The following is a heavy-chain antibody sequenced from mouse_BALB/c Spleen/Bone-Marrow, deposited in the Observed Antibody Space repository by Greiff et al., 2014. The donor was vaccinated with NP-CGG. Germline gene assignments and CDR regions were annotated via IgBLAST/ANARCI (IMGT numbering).Heavy chain of an antibody. V-gene: IGHV5-6-4*01. D-gene: IGHD4-1*01. Sequence: DVKLVESGGGLVKPGGSLKLSCAASGFTFSSYTMSWVRQTPEKRLEWVATISSGGSYTYYPDSVKGRFTISRDNAKNTLYLQMSSLKSEDTAMYYCTRGDTNWDFDYWGQGTTLTVSS. CDR3: TRGDTNWDFDY. CDR1: GFTFSSYT. CDR2: ISSGGSYT. J-gene: IGHJ2*01.